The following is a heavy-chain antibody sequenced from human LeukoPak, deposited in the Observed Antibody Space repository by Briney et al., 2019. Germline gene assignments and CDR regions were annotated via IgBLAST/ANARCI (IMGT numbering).Heavy chain of an antibody. CDR2: ISGTGSIT. Sequence: GGSLRLSCAVSGFTFSSHAVSWVRQAPGKGLEWVSAISGTGSITHYSDSVMGRFTISRDNSRDTLHLQMDSLRAEDTAVYYCARHVWGGYFKQEYNFDYWGQGTLVTVSS. J-gene: IGHJ4*02. CDR3: ARHVWGGYFKQEYNFDY. CDR1: GFTFSSHA. V-gene: IGHV3-23*01. D-gene: IGHD3-3*01.